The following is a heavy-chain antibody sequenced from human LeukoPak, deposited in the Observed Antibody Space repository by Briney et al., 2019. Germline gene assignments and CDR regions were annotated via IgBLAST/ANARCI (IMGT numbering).Heavy chain of an antibody. CDR2: IYYSGST. J-gene: IGHJ2*01. V-gene: IGHV4-59*08. D-gene: IGHD4-17*01. CDR1: GGSISSYY. Sequence: PSETLSLTCTVSGGSISSYYWSWIRQPPGKGLEWIGYIYYSGSTNYNPSLKSRVTISVDTSKNQFSLKLSSVTAADTAVYYCAATVTTSYWYFDLWGRGTLVTVSS. CDR3: AATVTTSYWYFDL.